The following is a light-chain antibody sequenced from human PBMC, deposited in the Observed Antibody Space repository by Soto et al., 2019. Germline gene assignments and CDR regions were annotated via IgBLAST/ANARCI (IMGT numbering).Light chain of an antibody. CDR3: QQYNYLIT. V-gene: IGKV3-15*01. Sequence: EIVMTQSPATLSVSPGERATLSCRASQSVSNNLAWYQQRPGQALRLLLYGASTRATGIPARFSGSGSGTEFTLTISSLQSEDFAVYYCQQYNYLITFGQGTRLEIK. J-gene: IGKJ5*01. CDR1: QSVSNN. CDR2: GAS.